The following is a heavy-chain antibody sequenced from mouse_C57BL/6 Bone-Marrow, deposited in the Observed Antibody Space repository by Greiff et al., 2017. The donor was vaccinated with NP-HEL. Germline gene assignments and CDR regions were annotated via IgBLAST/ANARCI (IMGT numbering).Heavy chain of an antibody. V-gene: IGHV5-4*01. CDR2: ISDGGSYT. J-gene: IGHJ4*01. CDR1: GFTFSSYA. CDR3: ARIYYAMDY. Sequence: EVHLVESGGGLVKPGGSLKLSCAASGFTFSSYAMSWVRQTPEKRLEWVATISDGGSYTYYPDNVTGRFTISRDNAKNNLYLQMRHLKSEDTAMYYCARIYYAMDYWGQGTSVTVSS.